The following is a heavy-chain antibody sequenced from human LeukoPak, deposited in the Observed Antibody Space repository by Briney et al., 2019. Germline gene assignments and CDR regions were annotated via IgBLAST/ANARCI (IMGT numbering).Heavy chain of an antibody. V-gene: IGHV4-34*01. D-gene: IGHD2-8*01. CDR2: IYHSEST. J-gene: IGHJ4*02. CDR3: ARVPHCTNGVCYKGGYFDY. Sequence: PSETLSLTCAVYGGSFSGYYWSWIRQPPGKGLEWIGRIYHSESTYYNPSLKSRVTISLDTSKNQFSLKLSSVTAADTAVYYCARVPHCTNGVCYKGGYFDYWGQGTLVTVSS. CDR1: GGSFSGYY.